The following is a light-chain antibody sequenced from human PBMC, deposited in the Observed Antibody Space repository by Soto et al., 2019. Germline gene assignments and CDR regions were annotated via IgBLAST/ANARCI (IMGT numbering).Light chain of an antibody. CDR3: QSYDSSLSGVV. Sequence: QSVLTQPPSVSGAPGQRVTISCTGSSSNIGAGYNVHWYQQLPGTAPKLLIYVNSNRPSGVPDRFAGSKSGTSASLAITGLQAEDEADYYFQSYDSSLSGVVFGGGTKLTVL. V-gene: IGLV1-40*01. CDR1: SSNIGAGYN. CDR2: VNS. J-gene: IGLJ2*01.